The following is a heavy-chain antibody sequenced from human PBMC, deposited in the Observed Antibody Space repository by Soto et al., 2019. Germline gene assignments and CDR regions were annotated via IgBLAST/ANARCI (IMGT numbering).Heavy chain of an antibody. Sequence: VQLVESGGGLVKPGGSLRLSCAASGFTFSSYSMNWVRQAPGKGLEWIGEIYHSGSTNYNPSLKSRVTISVDKSKNQFSLKLSSVTAADTAVYYCARDLTVGATIPYYGMDVWGQGTTVTVSS. D-gene: IGHD1-26*01. CDR1: GFTFSSYSM. V-gene: IGHV4-4*02. J-gene: IGHJ6*02. CDR2: IYHSGST. CDR3: ARDLTVGATIPYYGMDV.